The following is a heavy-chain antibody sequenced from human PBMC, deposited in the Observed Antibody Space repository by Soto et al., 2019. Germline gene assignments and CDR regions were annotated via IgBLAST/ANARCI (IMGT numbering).Heavy chain of an antibody. D-gene: IGHD3-9*01. J-gene: IGHJ4*02. CDR2: ISYDGSNK. CDR3: ARDPYPYDIWTGASVW. V-gene: IGHV3-30-3*01. Sequence: QVQLVESGGGVVQPGRSLRLSCAASGFTFSSYAMHWVRQAPGKGLEWVAVISYDGSNKYYADSVNGRFTICRYNSKNTLYLKRNSLRAEDTAVYYSARDPYPYDIWTGASVWWGQGTLVTVSS. CDR1: GFTFSSYA.